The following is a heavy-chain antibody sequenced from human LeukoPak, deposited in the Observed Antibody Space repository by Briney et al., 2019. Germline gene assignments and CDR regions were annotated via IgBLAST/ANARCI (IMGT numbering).Heavy chain of an antibody. CDR2: ISSSSTTI. V-gene: IGHV3-48*01. CDR3: ARDFYTVTTQSGY. Sequence: GGSLRLSCAASGFTFSHYSMNWVRQAPGKGLEWISYISSSSTTIYYADSVKGRFTISRDNAENSLYLQMNSLRAEDTAVYYCARDFYTVTTQSGYWGQGTLVTVSS. J-gene: IGHJ4*02. CDR1: GFTFSHYS. D-gene: IGHD4-17*01.